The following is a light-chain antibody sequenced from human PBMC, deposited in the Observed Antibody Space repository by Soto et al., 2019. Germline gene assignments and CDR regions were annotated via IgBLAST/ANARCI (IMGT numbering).Light chain of an antibody. J-gene: IGKJ2*01. CDR3: QQYGSSPPMYT. CDR1: QGISNY. V-gene: IGKV1-27*01. Sequence: DIQMTQSPSSLSASVGDRVTITCRASQGISNYLAWYQQKPGKVPRLLIFAASTLQSGAPSRFRGAGSETDFTLTINGLQPEDVAVYYCQQYGSSPPMYTFGQGTKLEIK. CDR2: AAS.